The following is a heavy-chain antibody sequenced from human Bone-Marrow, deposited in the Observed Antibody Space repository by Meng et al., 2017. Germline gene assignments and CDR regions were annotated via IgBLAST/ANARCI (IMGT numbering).Heavy chain of an antibody. CDR2: IRSKADGGTT. D-gene: IGHD3-10*01. CDR1: GFTFGDYA. Sequence: GESLKISCTASGFTFGDYAMSWFRQAPGKGLEWVGFIRSKADGGTTEYAASVKGRFTISRDDSKIIAYLQMNSLKTEDTAVYYCTRDWFGELQRYYFDYWGQGTLVTVSS. J-gene: IGHJ4*02. CDR3: TRDWFGELQRYYFDY. V-gene: IGHV3-49*03.